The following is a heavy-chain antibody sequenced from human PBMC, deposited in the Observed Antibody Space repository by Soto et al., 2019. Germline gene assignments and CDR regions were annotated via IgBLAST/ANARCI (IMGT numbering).Heavy chain of an antibody. CDR1: GFTFRNYA. Sequence: EVQLLESGGGLVQPGGSLRLSCAASGFTFRNYAMTWVRQAPGKGLEWVSGISGGGDETYNADSVKGRFIISRDHSKNTLYLQMNRLRAADTAIYYCVKDGEAYNGVWDYFDHWGQGTLIAVSS. CDR3: VKDGEAYNGVWDYFDH. D-gene: IGHD3-16*01. V-gene: IGHV3-23*01. CDR2: ISGGGDET. J-gene: IGHJ4*02.